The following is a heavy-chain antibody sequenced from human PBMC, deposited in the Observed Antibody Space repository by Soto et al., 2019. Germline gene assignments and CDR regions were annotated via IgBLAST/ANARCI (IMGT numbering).Heavy chain of an antibody. CDR3: AHRRGSGWYTRIMYGMDV. Sequence: ASVKVSCKASGYTFTSYYMHWVRQAPGQGLEWKGIINPSGGSTSYSPSLKSRLTITKDTSKNQVVLTMTNMDPVDTATYFFAHRRGSGWYTRIMYGMDVWGQGTTVTVSS. J-gene: IGHJ6*02. CDR2: INPSGGST. CDR1: GYTFTSYY. D-gene: IGHD6-19*01. V-gene: IGHV1-46*04.